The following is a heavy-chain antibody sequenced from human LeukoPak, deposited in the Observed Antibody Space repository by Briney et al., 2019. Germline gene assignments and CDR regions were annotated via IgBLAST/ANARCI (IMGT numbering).Heavy chain of an antibody. Sequence: SETLSPTCTVSGGSISGYYWTWIRQPPGKGLEYIGYIYYSGSTNHNPSLKSRVIISVDTSKNQFSLKLSSVTAADTAVYYCARGRYTFDYWGQGTLVTVSS. CDR1: GGSISGYY. J-gene: IGHJ4*02. V-gene: IGHV4-59*08. CDR2: IYYSGST. D-gene: IGHD1-1*01. CDR3: ARGRYTFDY.